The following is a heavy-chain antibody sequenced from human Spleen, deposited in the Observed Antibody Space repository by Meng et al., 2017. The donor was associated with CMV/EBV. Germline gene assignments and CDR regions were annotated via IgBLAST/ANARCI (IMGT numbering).Heavy chain of an antibody. Sequence: GYYWSLIRQPPGKGLEWTGEINHSGSTNYNPSLKSRVTISVDTSKNQFSLKLSSVTAADTAVYYCARGRKYYDFWSGPLSHPYFDYWGQGTLVTVSS. V-gene: IGHV4-34*01. J-gene: IGHJ4*02. CDR2: INHSGST. CDR3: ARGRKYYDFWSGPLSHPYFDY. D-gene: IGHD3-3*01. CDR1: GYY.